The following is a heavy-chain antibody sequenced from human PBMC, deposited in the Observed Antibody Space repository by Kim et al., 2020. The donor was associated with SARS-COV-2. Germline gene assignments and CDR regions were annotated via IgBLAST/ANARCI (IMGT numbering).Heavy chain of an antibody. CDR1: GGTFSSYA. CDR3: ARDSPCGSGGSCPHYYYYYVMDV. CDR2: IIPIFGTA. Sequence: SVKVSCKASGGTFSSYAISWVRQAPGQGLEWMGGIIPIFGTANYAQKFQGRVTITADESTSTAYMELSSLRSEDTAVYYCARDSPCGSGGSCPHYYYYYVMDVWGQGTTVTVSS. V-gene: IGHV1-69*13. J-gene: IGHJ6*02. D-gene: IGHD2-15*01.